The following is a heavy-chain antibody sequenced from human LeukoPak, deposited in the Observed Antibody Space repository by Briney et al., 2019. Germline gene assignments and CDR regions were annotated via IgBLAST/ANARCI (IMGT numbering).Heavy chain of an antibody. D-gene: IGHD6-6*01. J-gene: IGHJ5*02. V-gene: IGHV3-23*01. CDR3: AKYEGRGSSSQFDP. Sequence: PGGSLRLSCAASGFIFSSYAMSWVRQAPGKGLEWVSAISGSGGSTYYADSVKGRFTISRDNSKNTLYLQMNSLRAEDTAVYYCAKYEGRGSSSQFDPWGQGTLVTVSS. CDR2: ISGSGGST. CDR1: GFIFSSYA.